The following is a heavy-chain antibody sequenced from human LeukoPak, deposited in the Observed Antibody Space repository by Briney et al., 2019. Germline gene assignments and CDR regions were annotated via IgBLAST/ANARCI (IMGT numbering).Heavy chain of an antibody. Sequence: GGSLRLSCAVSGFTVSSNYMSWVRQAPGKGLQWVSTIFRDGSRYYEDSVRGRFSISRDDSKNILSLQMTNLRAEDTAVYYCARVPNYGGRAFDIWGQGTMVTVSS. CDR1: GFTVSSNY. CDR3: ARVPNYGGRAFDI. D-gene: IGHD4-23*01. J-gene: IGHJ3*02. V-gene: IGHV3-53*01. CDR2: IFRDGSR.